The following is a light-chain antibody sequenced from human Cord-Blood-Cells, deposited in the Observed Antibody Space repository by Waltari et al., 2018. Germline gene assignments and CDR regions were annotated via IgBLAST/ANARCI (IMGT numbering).Light chain of an antibody. V-gene: IGKV1-39*01. Sequence: DIQLTQSPSSLSPSVGARVTITCRASQSISSYLNWYQQKPGKAPKLLIYAASSLQSGVPSRFSGSGSGTDFTLTISSLQPEDFATYYCQQSYSTLTFGGGTKVEIK. CDR2: AAS. CDR1: QSISSY. J-gene: IGKJ4*01. CDR3: QQSYSTLT.